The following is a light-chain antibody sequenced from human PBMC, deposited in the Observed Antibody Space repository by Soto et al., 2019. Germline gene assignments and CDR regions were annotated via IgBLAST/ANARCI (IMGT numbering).Light chain of an antibody. CDR1: QDIRTS. J-gene: IGKJ3*01. CDR2: GAS. Sequence: DIQMTQSPSSLSASVGARVSITCQASQDIRTSLSWFQQKPGRAPKLLIYGASNLETGVPSRFSGSGSGTDFTFTISSLQPEDIATYYCQHYDTLPPFTFGPGTKVDIK. V-gene: IGKV1-33*01. CDR3: QHYDTLPPFT.